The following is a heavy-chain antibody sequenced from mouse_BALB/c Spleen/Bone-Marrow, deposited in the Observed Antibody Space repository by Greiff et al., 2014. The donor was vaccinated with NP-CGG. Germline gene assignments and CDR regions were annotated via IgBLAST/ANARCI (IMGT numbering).Heavy chain of an antibody. Sequence: VQLQQSGPGLVAPSQSLSITCTVSGFSLTSYGLHWVRQPPGKGLEWLGVIWADGSTNYNSALMSRLSIRKDNSKSQVFLKMNSLQTDDTAMYYCARITTATGAMDYWGQGTSVTVSS. J-gene: IGHJ4*01. CDR2: IWADGST. V-gene: IGHV2-9*02. D-gene: IGHD1-2*01. CDR3: ARITTATGAMDY. CDR1: GFSLTSYG.